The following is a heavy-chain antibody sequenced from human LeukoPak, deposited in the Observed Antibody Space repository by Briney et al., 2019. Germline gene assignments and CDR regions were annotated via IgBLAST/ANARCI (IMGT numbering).Heavy chain of an antibody. V-gene: IGHV1-8*02. CDR2: MNPNSGNT. J-gene: IGHJ4*02. Sequence: ASVKVSCKASGGTFSSYAISWVRQAPGQGLEWMGWMNPNSGNTGYAQKFQGRVTMTRNTSISTAYMELSSLRSEDTAVYYCARGLTTVVPVDYWGQGTLVTVSS. D-gene: IGHD4-23*01. CDR1: GGTFSSYA. CDR3: ARGLTTVVPVDY.